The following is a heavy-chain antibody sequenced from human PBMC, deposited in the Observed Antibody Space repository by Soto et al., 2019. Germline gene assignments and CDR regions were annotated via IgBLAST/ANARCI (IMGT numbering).Heavy chain of an antibody. CDR2: ISYDGSNK. D-gene: IGHD2-2*01. V-gene: IGHV3-30*18. J-gene: IGHJ6*02. CDR1: GFTFSSYG. CDR3: AKVKYQLLYYYYGMDV. Sequence: PGGSLRLSCAASGFTFSSYGMHWVRQAPGKGLEWVAVISYDGSNKYYADSVKGRFTISRDNPKNTLYLQMNSLRAEDTAVYYCAKVKYQLLYYYYGMDVWGQGTTVTVSS.